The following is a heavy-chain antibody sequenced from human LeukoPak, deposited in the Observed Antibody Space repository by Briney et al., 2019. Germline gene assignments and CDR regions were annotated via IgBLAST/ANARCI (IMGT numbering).Heavy chain of an antibody. V-gene: IGHV4-34*01. D-gene: IGHD3-10*01. J-gene: IGHJ5*02. CDR2: INHSGST. CDR1: GGSFSGYY. CDR3: ARVRGSGSSPFDP. Sequence: SETLSLTCAVYGGSFSGYYSSWIRQPPGKGLEWIGEINHSGSTNYNPSLKSRVTISVDTSKNQFSLKLSSVTAADTAVYYCARVRGSGSSPFDPWGQGTLVTVSS.